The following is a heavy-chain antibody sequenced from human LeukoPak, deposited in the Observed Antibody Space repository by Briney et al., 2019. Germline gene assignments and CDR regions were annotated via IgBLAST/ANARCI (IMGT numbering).Heavy chain of an antibody. V-gene: IGHV3-33*01. CDR2: IWYDGSNK. CDR1: GFTFSSYG. Sequence: VRSLRLSCAASGFTFSSYGIYCVCQAPGKGLEWVSVIWYDGSNKYYADSVKGRFTISRDNSKNTLYLQMNSLRAEDTAVYYCARVDTATAYAYWGRGTLVTVS. D-gene: IGHD5-18*01. CDR3: ARVDTATAYAY. J-gene: IGHJ4*02.